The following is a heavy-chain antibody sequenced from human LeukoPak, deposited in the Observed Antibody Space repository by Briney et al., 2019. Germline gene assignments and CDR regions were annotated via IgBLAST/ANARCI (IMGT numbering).Heavy chain of an antibody. V-gene: IGHV4-59*01. D-gene: IGHD4-17*01. J-gene: IGHJ3*02. Sequence: SETLSLTCTVSGGSISSYYWSWIRQPPGKGLEWIGYIYYSGSTNYNPSLKSRVTISVDTSKNQFSLKLSSVTAADTAVYYCARTTYGHDAFDIWGQGTIVTVSS. CDR3: ARTTYGHDAFDI. CDR1: GGSISSYY. CDR2: IYYSGST.